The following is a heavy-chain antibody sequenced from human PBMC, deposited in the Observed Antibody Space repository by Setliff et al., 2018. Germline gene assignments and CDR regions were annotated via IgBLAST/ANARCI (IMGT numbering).Heavy chain of an antibody. D-gene: IGHD6-19*01. J-gene: IGHJ3*02. Sequence: ASVKVSCKASGYSFTSFSITWVRQAPGQGLEWLGWVSTYNGDTKSAQKFRGRATMTTDISTSTVYMELRTLRSDDTAVYYCARRPIALAVYRKGAFDIWGQGTMVTVSS. CDR1: GYSFTSFS. CDR3: ARRPIALAVYRKGAFDI. CDR2: VSTYNGDT. V-gene: IGHV1-18*01.